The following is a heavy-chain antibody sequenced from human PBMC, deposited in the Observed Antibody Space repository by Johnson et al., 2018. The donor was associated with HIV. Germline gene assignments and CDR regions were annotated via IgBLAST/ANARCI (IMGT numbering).Heavy chain of an antibody. CDR1: GFPVSSNY. D-gene: IGHD1-26*01. Sequence: MLLVESGGGLVKPGGPLRLSCAASGFPVSSNYMTWVRQAPGKGLAWVSVIYSGVSTYYADSIQARFPISRDNSKNTLYLQMNRLRAEDTAVYYCAKDPPGPVGSPDAFDIWGQGTMVTVSS. V-gene: IGHV3-66*01. CDR2: IYSGVST. CDR3: AKDPPGPVGSPDAFDI. J-gene: IGHJ3*02.